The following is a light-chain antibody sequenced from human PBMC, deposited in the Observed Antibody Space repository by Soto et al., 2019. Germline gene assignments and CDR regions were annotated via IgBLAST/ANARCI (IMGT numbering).Light chain of an antibody. CDR1: QNINNK. CDR2: GAS. J-gene: IGKJ4*01. CDR3: QHYNNWPLT. V-gene: IGKV3-15*01. Sequence: EIVVTQSPATLSLSPGQRATLSCRTSQNINNKLVWYQQKPGQAPRLLIYGASTRATGIPARFSGSWSGTEFTLTISSLQSEDFAVYSCQHYNNWPLTFGGGTKVEIK.